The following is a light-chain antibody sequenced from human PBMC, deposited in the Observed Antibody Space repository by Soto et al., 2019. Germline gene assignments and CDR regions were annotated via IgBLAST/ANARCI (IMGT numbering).Light chain of an antibody. CDR3: SSYTSSNTLEV. V-gene: IGLV2-14*01. J-gene: IGLJ2*01. CDR2: EVS. Sequence: QSALIQPASVSGSPGQSITISCTGTSSDVGGSNYVSWYQQHPHRAPKLLIYEVSYWPSGVSSRFSGSKSGNTASLTISGLQAEDEADYYCSSYTSSNTLEVFGVGTKLTVL. CDR1: SSDVGGSNY.